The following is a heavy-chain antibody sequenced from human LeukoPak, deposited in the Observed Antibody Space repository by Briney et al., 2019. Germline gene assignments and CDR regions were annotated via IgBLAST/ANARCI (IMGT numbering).Heavy chain of an antibody. Sequence: GGSLILSCAASGFTFSSYSMNWVRQAPGKGLEWVSYISSSSSTIYYADSVKGRFTISRDNAKNSLYLQTNCLRDEDTAVYYCARGGIASGDYWGQGTLVTVSS. V-gene: IGHV3-48*02. D-gene: IGHD3-3*02. CDR3: ARGGIASGDY. CDR1: GFTFSSYS. J-gene: IGHJ4*02. CDR2: ISSSSSTI.